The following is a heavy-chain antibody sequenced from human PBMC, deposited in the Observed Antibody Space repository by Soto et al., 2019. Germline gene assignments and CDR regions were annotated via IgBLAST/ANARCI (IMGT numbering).Heavy chain of an antibody. Sequence: SETLSLTCTVSGGSISSGGYYWSWIRQHPGKGLEWIGYIYYSGSTYYNPSLKRRVTISVDTSKNQFSLKLSSVTAADTAVYYCARDKGGGSGWAGNPGAFEIWGQGTMVTVSS. J-gene: IGHJ3*02. CDR2: IYYSGST. CDR3: ARDKGGGSGWAGNPGAFEI. V-gene: IGHV4-31*03. D-gene: IGHD6-19*01. CDR1: GGSISSGGYY.